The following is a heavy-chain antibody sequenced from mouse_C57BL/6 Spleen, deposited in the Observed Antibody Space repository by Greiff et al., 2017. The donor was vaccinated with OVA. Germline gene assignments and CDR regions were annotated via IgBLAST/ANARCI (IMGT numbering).Heavy chain of an antibody. CDR3: ARCSILGYFDV. D-gene: IGHD1-1*01. J-gene: IGHJ1*03. CDR2: ISSGSSTI. Sequence: EVQVVESGGGLVKPGGSLKLSCAASGFTFSDYGMHWVRQAPEKGLEWVAYISSGSSTIYYADTVKGRFTISRDNAKNTLFLQMTSLRSEDTAMYYCARCSILGYFDVWGTGTTVTVFS. CDR1: GFTFSDYG. V-gene: IGHV5-17*01.